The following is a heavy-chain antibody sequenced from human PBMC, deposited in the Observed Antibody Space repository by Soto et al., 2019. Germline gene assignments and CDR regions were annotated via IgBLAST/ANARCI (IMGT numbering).Heavy chain of an antibody. CDR3: AKDRQHDGRWPFDH. D-gene: IGHD2-2*01. CDR2: IIQSGET. V-gene: IGHV3-23*01. J-gene: IGHJ4*02. Sequence: PGGSLRLSCAASGFTFSTYTMSWVRQAPGEGLEWVSGIIQSGETFYADSVKGRFTIPRDNSNNMLYLQIHSLRADDTAVYYCAKDRQHDGRWPFDHWGQGTLVTVSS. CDR1: GFTFSTYT.